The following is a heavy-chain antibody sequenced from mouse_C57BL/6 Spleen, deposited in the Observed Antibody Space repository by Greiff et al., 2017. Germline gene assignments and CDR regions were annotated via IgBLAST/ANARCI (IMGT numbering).Heavy chain of an antibody. J-gene: IGHJ1*03. Sequence: VQLQQPGAELVKPGASVKMSCKASGYTFTSYWITWVKQRPGQGLEWIGDIYPGSGSTNYNEKFKSKATLTVDTSSSTAYMQLSSLTSEDSAVYYCATNYGNYVGYFDVWGTGTTVTVSS. CDR1: GYTFTSYW. CDR2: IYPGSGST. V-gene: IGHV1-55*01. CDR3: ATNYGNYVGYFDV. D-gene: IGHD2-1*01.